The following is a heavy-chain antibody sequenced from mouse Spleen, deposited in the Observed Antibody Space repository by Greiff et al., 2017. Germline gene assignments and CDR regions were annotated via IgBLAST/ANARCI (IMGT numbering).Heavy chain of an antibody. Sequence: EVQLVESGGGLVQPKGSLKLSCAASGFSFNTYAMNWVRQAPGKGLEWVARIRSKSNNYATYYADSVKDRFTISRDDSESMLYLQMNNLKTEDTAIYYCGKQTHYEGYDYGGKGTTLTVSS. D-gene: IGHD2-3*01. V-gene: IGHV10-1*01. CDR3: GKQTHYEGYDY. CDR2: IRSKSNNYAT. CDR1: GFSFNTYA. J-gene: IGHJ2*01.